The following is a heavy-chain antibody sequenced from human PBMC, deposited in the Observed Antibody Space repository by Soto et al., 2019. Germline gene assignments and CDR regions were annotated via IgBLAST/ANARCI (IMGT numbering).Heavy chain of an antibody. J-gene: IGHJ4*02. D-gene: IGHD3-22*01. Sequence: EVQLVESGGGLVQPGRSLRLSCAASGFTFDDYAMHWVRQAPGKGLEWVSGISWNSGSIGYADSVKGRFTISRDNAKNSLYLQMNSLRAEDTALYYCAMGQQYYYDSSGYGNWGQGTLVTVSS. CDR3: AMGQQYYYDSSGYGN. CDR2: ISWNSGSI. CDR1: GFTFDDYA. V-gene: IGHV3-9*01.